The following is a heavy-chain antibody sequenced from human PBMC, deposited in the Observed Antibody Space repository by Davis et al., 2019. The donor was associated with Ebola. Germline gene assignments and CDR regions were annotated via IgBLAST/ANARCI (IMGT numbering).Heavy chain of an antibody. D-gene: IGHD2-2*01. V-gene: IGHV3-7*03. Sequence: PGGSLRLSCEVSGFTLSSYWMSWVRQAPGKGLEWVAHIKDDGSVKSYVDSVKGRFTISRDNAKNSVHLQINSLRAEDTAVYYCARETPISSRSDWWGQGTLVTVSS. CDR3: ARETPISSRSDW. J-gene: IGHJ4*02. CDR1: GFTLSSYW. CDR2: IKDDGSVK.